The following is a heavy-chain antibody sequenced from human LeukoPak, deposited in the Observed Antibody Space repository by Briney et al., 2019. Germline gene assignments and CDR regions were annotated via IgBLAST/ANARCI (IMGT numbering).Heavy chain of an antibody. J-gene: IGHJ6*04. CDR3: AELGITMIGGV. CDR1: GFTFSIYA. CDR2: VSDSGGST. Sequence: GGSLRLSCVASGFTFSIYAMNWVRQAPGKGLEWVSTVSDSGGSTYYADSVKGRFTISRDNAKNSLYLQMNSLRAEDTAVYYCAELGITMIGGVWGKGTTVTISS. D-gene: IGHD3-10*02. V-gene: IGHV3-23*01.